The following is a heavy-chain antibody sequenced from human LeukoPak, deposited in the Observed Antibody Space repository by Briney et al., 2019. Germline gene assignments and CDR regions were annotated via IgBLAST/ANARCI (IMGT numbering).Heavy chain of an antibody. Sequence: PSETLSLTCAVSGGSISSSNWWSWVRQPPGKGLEWIGEIYHSGSTNYNPSLKSRVTISVDKAKNQFSLKLSSVTAADTAGYYCATWGYSGYDYVDYWGQGPLVTVSS. V-gene: IGHV4-4*02. J-gene: IGHJ4*02. D-gene: IGHD5-12*01. CDR3: ATWGYSGYDYVDY. CDR1: GGSISSSNW. CDR2: IYHSGST.